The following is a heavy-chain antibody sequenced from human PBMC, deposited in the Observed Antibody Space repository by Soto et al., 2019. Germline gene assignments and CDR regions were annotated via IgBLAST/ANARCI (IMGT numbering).Heavy chain of an antibody. Sequence: QVQLVESGGGVVQPGRSLRLSCAASGFTFSSYGMHWVRQAPGKGLEWVAVILYDGSNKYYADSVKGRFTISRDNSKNKLYLQMNSLRAEDTAVYYCAKDQYYYDSSGYIDYWGQGTLVNVYS. J-gene: IGHJ4*02. D-gene: IGHD3-22*01. CDR1: GFTFSSYG. CDR2: ILYDGSNK. V-gene: IGHV3-30*18. CDR3: AKDQYYYDSSGYIDY.